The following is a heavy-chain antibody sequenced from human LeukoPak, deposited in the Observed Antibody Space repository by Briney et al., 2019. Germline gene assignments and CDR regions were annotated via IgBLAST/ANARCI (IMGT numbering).Heavy chain of an antibody. V-gene: IGHV3-66*01. D-gene: IGHD1-1*01. CDR1: GFTVSSNY. CDR3: AREIPLERHSALDY. Sequence: PGGSLRLSCAASGFTVSSNYMSWVRHAPGKGLEWVSIIYSGGSTSYADSVKGRFTISRDNSKNTLYLQMNSLRVEDTAVYYCAREIPLERHSALDYWGQGALVTVSS. CDR2: IYSGGST. J-gene: IGHJ4*02.